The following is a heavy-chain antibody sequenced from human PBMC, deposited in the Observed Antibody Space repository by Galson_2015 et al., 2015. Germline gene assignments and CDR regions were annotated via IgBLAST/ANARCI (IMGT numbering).Heavy chain of an antibody. D-gene: IGHD5-24*01. CDR1: GGTFSSYA. Sequence: SVKVSCKASGGTFSSYAISWVRQAPGQGLEWMGRIIPILGIANYAQKFQGRVTITADKSTSTAYMKLSSLRSEDTAVYYCARSRAPEMATGRGAFDIWGQGTMVTVSS. V-gene: IGHV1-69*04. CDR3: ARSRAPEMATGRGAFDI. J-gene: IGHJ3*02. CDR2: IIPILGIA.